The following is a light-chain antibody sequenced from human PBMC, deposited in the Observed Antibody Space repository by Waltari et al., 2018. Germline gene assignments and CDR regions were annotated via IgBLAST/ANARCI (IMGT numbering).Light chain of an antibody. CDR3: LQHYTYPPT. Sequence: DIQMTQSPSAMSASVGDRVAITWRASQDIGNYLAGFQQKPGTVPKRLIYAVSSLESGVPSRFSGSDSGTEFTLTINRLQPEDLATYFCLQHYTYPPTFGQGTRLEI. J-gene: IGKJ5*01. V-gene: IGKV1-17*03. CDR2: AVS. CDR1: QDIGNY.